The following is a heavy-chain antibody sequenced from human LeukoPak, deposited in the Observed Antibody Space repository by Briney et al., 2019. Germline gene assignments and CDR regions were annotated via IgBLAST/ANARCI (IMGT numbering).Heavy chain of an antibody. V-gene: IGHV3-7*03. J-gene: IGHJ6*02. CDR3: ARVDSSSWYGPYYYYGMDV. D-gene: IGHD6-13*01. CDR1: GFTFSSYW. Sequence: GGSLRLSCAASGFTFSSYWMSWVRQAPGKGLEWVANIKQDGSEKYYVDSVKGRFTISRDNAKNSLYLQMNSLRAEDTAVYYCARVDSSSWYGPYYYYGMDVWGQGTTVTVSS. CDR2: IKQDGSEK.